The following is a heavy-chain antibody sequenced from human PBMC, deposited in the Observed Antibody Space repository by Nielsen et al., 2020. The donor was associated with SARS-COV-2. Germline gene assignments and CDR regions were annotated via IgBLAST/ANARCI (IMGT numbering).Heavy chain of an antibody. J-gene: IGHJ4*02. Sequence: GESLKISCAASGFTFDDYGMSWVRQAPGKGLEWVSGINWNGGSTGYADSVKGRFTISRDNSKNTLYLQMNSLRPEDTAVYYCAKGDHSPGDYWGQGILVTVSS. CDR2: INWNGGST. D-gene: IGHD1-14*01. CDR3: AKGDHSPGDY. V-gene: IGHV3-20*04. CDR1: GFTFDDYG.